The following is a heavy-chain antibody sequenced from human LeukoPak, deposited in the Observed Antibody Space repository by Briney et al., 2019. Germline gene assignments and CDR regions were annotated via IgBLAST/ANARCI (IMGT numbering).Heavy chain of an antibody. CDR3: ARANYGPSLIDY. CDR1: GGSISSYY. J-gene: IGHJ4*02. Sequence: PSETLSLTCTVSGGSISSYYWSWIRQPPGKGLEWIGYIYYSGSTNYNPSLKSRVTISVDTSKNQFSLKLSSVTAADTAVYYCARANYGPSLIDYWGQGTLVTVSS. V-gene: IGHV4-59*01. D-gene: IGHD4-17*01. CDR2: IYYSGST.